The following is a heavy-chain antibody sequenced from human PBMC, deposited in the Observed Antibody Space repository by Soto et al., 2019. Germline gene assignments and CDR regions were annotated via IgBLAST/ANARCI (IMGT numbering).Heavy chain of an antibody. Sequence: PGGSLRLSCAASGFTFSSYSMNWVRQAPGKGLEWVSSISSSSYIYYADSVKGRFTISRDNAKNSLYLQMNSLRAEDTAVYYCARAGEYSSSSFDYWGQGTLVTVYS. J-gene: IGHJ4*02. V-gene: IGHV3-21*01. CDR2: ISSSSYI. CDR3: ARAGEYSSSSFDY. D-gene: IGHD6-6*01. CDR1: GFTFSSYS.